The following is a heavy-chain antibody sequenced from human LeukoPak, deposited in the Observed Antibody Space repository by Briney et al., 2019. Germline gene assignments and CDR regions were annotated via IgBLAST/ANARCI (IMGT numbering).Heavy chain of an antibody. CDR2: IYPSDSDT. CDR3: ARRVPTSATRVFDY. J-gene: IGHJ4*02. CDR1: GYTFTHYW. Sequence: GESLKISCKASGYTFTHYWIGWVRPMPGKGLEWMGIIYPSDSDTKYSPSFQGQVTISADKSITTAYLQWSSLKASDSAMYYCARRVPTSATRVFDYWGQGTLVTVSS. D-gene: IGHD2-15*01. V-gene: IGHV5-51*01.